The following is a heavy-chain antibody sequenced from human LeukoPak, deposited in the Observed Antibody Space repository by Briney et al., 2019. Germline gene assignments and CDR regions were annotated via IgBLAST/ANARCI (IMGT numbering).Heavy chain of an antibody. Sequence: GGSLRLSCAASGFTFSSYSMDWVRQAPGKGLEWVSSISSSSSYIYYADSVKGRSTISRDNAKNSLYLQMNSLRAEDTAVYYCARFGSSSGDYWGQGTLVTVSS. CDR2: ISSSSSYI. D-gene: IGHD6-6*01. CDR3: ARFGSSSGDY. V-gene: IGHV3-21*01. J-gene: IGHJ4*02. CDR1: GFTFSSYS.